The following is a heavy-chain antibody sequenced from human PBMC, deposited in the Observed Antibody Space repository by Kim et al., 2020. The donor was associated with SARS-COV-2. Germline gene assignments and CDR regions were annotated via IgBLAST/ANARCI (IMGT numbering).Heavy chain of an antibody. D-gene: IGHD6-13*01. J-gene: IGHJ4*02. CDR3: AGEELQQLDF. Sequence: TPKYAQKFQGRVTIAADESTSTAYKELTSLRSDDTAVYYCAGEELQQLDFWGQGTLVTVSS. CDR2: TP. V-gene: IGHV1-69*01.